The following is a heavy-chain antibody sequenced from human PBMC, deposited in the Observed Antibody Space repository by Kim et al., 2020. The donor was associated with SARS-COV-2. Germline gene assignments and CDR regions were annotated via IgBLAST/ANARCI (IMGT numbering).Heavy chain of an antibody. CDR1: GFTFSDYA. J-gene: IGHJ4*02. CDR2: INAGSGNT. V-gene: IGHV1-3*01. D-gene: IGHD3-10*01. Sequence: ASVKVSCKASGFTFSDYAMYWVRQAPGQRLEWMGWINAGSGNTRYSQKFKGRVTITWDTSASAAYMDLTRLRFEDTAVYYCSRERFGGSFNYWSQGTLVTVSA. CDR3: SRERFGGSFNY.